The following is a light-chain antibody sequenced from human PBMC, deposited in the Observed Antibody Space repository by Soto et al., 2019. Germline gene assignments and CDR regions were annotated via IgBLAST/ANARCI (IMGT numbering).Light chain of an antibody. V-gene: IGKV1-8*01. CDR1: QGISSY. J-gene: IGKJ2*01. CDR3: QQYYSYPYT. CDR2: AAS. Sequence: AIRMTQSPSSFSASTGDRVTITCRACQGISSYLAWYQQKPGKAPKLLIYAASTMHSGVPSRFSGSGPGTDFTLTITCLQSEDFATYYCQQYYSYPYTFGQGTKLEIK.